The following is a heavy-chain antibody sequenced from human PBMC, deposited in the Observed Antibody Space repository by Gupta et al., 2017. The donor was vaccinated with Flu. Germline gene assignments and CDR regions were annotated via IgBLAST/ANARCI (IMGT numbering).Heavy chain of an antibody. CDR3: VRVEGGLSGTTRYGMDV. Sequence: NWVRQAPGKGLEWVSSISDSSYTYYSDLMKGRITNSRDNAKNSLYLQMNSLRAEDTAVYYCVRVEGGLSGTTRYGMDVWGQGTTVTVSS. J-gene: IGHJ6*02. CDR2: ISDSSYT. D-gene: IGHD1-7*01. V-gene: IGHV3-21*01.